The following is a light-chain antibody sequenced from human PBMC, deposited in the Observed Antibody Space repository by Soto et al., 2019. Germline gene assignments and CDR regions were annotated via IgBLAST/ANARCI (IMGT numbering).Light chain of an antibody. V-gene: IGKV3-20*01. Sequence: EIVLTQSPGTLSLSPGERATLSCRASQSVSSSYLAWYQQKPGQAPRLLIYGASNRATGISDRFSGSGSGIYFTLTISTLEPEDFAVYYCQQSGSSAGWTFGQGTTVEIK. CDR2: GAS. CDR3: QQSGSSAGWT. J-gene: IGKJ1*01. CDR1: QSVSSSY.